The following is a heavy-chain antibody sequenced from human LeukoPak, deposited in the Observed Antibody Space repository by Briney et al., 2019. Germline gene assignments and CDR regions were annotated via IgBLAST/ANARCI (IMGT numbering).Heavy chain of an antibody. Sequence: SETLSLTCTVSGGSIGSYYWTWIGQPPGKGLEWIGYIYYSGSTNYNNPSLKSRVTISIDTSKNQFSLKLRSVTAADTAVYYCARLHSSNRRYFDFWAQGTLVTVSS. CDR2: IYYSGST. CDR1: GGSIGSYY. CDR3: ARLHSSNRRYFDF. D-gene: IGHD6-13*01. J-gene: IGHJ4*03. V-gene: IGHV4-59*08.